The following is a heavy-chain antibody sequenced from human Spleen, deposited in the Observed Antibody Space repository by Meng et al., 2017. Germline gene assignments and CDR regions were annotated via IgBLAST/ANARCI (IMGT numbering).Heavy chain of an antibody. V-gene: IGHV1-3*01. CDR3: ARPAKPDYDILTGYYQNWFDP. Sequence: ASVKVSCKASGYTFTSYAMHWVRQAPGQRLEWMGWINAGNGNTKYSQKFQGRVTITRDTSASTAYMELSSLRSEDTAVYYCARPAKPDYDILTGYYQNWFDPWGQGTLVTVSS. J-gene: IGHJ5*02. CDR2: INAGNGNT. CDR1: GYTFTSYA. D-gene: IGHD3-9*01.